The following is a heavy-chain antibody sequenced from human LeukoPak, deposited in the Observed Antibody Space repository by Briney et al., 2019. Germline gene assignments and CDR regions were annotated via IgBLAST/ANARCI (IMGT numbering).Heavy chain of an antibody. CDR2: IYISGST. J-gene: IGHJ4*02. CDR1: GGSISSYY. CDR3: ARALNPLPGTYYFGY. Sequence: PSETLSLTCTVSGGSISSYYWSWIRQPPGKGLEWIGRIYISGSTNYSPSLKSRVTMSVDTSKNQFSLNLISVTAADTAVYYCARALNPLPGTYYFGYWGQGTLVTVSS. V-gene: IGHV4-4*07. D-gene: IGHD2-15*01.